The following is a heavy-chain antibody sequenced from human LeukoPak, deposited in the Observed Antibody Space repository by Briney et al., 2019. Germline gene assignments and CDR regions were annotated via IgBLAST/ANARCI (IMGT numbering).Heavy chain of an antibody. CDR3: ARARWLQINPIDY. CDR1: GGSISSYY. D-gene: IGHD5-24*01. CDR2: IYYSGST. J-gene: IGHJ4*02. V-gene: IGHV4-59*01. Sequence: PSETLSLTCTVSGGSISSYYWSWIRQPPGKGLEWIGYIYYSGSTNYNPSLKSRVTISVDTSKNQFSLKLSSVTAADTAVYYCARARWLQINPIDYWGQGTLVTVSS.